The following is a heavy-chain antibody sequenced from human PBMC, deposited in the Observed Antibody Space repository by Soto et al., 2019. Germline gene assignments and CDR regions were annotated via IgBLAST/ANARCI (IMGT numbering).Heavy chain of an antibody. CDR2: IYYSGST. D-gene: IGHD6-13*01. Sequence: SETLSLTCTVSGGSVSSGSYYWSWIRQPPGKGLEWIGYIYYSGSTNYNPSLKSRVTISVDTSKNQFSLKLSSVTAADTAVYYCAREAIAAAGLNWFDPWGQGTLVTVSS. CDR3: AREAIAAAGLNWFDP. V-gene: IGHV4-61*01. J-gene: IGHJ5*02. CDR1: GGSVSSGSYY.